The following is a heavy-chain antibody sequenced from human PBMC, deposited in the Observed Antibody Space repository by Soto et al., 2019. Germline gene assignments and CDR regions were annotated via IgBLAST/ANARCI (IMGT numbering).Heavy chain of an antibody. D-gene: IGHD4-17*01. Sequence: QITSKGSGPTLMKPTQTLTQTCTFAGFSLSTRGAGVGWIRQPPGKALEWLALIYWDDDKRYSPSLKSRLTITKDTSNNQVVLTMTNMDPVDTATYYCAHRRDGGEGHWGQGTLVTVSS. CDR1: GFSLSTRGAG. V-gene: IGHV2-5*02. CDR3: AHRRDGGEGH. J-gene: IGHJ4*02. CDR2: IYWDDDK.